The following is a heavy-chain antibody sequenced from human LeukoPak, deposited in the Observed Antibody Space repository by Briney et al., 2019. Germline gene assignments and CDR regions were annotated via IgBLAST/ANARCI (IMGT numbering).Heavy chain of an antibody. D-gene: IGHD4-17*01. CDR3: AKKTVTTDYYYYGMDV. J-gene: IGHJ6*02. Sequence: GRSLRLSCAASGFTFSSYAMHWVRQAPGKGLEWVAVISYDGSNKYYADSVKGRFTISRDNSKNTLYLQMNSLRAEDTAVYYCAKKTVTTDYYYYGMDVWGQGTTVTVSS. V-gene: IGHV3-30-3*02. CDR2: ISYDGSNK. CDR1: GFTFSSYA.